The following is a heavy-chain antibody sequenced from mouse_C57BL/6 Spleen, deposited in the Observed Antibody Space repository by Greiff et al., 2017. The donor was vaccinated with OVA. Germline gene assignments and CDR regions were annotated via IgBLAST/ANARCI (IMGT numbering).Heavy chain of an antibody. Sequence: EVQLQQSGPELVKPGASVKISCKASGYTFTDYYMNWVKQSHGKSLEWIGDINPNNGGTSYNQKFKGKATLPVDKSSSTAYMELRSLTSEDSAVYYCASVYYGSSSDWYFDVWGTGTTVTVAS. CDR3: ASVYYGSSSDWYFDV. CDR2: INPNNGGT. D-gene: IGHD1-1*01. J-gene: IGHJ1*03. CDR1: GYTFTDYY. V-gene: IGHV1-26*01.